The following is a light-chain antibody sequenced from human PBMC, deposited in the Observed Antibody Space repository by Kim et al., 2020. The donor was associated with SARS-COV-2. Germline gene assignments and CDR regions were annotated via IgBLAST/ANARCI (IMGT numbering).Light chain of an antibody. CDR2: DAA. CDR3: HQRSNWPPT. Sequence: PGEGATRAGRASQRIGSSLGWYQHKPGQAPRILIYDAAIRAACIPDRFSGGGSGTDFTLTISSLEPEDFAVYYCHQRSNWPPTFGQGTRLEIK. V-gene: IGKV3-11*01. CDR1: QRIGSS. J-gene: IGKJ5*01.